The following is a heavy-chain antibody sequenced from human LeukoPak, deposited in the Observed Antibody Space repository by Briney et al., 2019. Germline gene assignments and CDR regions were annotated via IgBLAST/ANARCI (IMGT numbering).Heavy chain of an antibody. D-gene: IGHD5-24*01. V-gene: IGHV3-30*03. Sequence: PGRSLRLSCAASGFTFSNSDMHWVRQAPGKGLEWVAVISYDGRNKYSADSVKGRFTISRDNSKNTLYPQMNSLRAEDTAVYYCARGDGYNDAEYLQHWGQGTLVTVS. CDR3: ARGDGYNDAEYLQH. J-gene: IGHJ1*01. CDR1: GFTFSNSD. CDR2: ISYDGRNK.